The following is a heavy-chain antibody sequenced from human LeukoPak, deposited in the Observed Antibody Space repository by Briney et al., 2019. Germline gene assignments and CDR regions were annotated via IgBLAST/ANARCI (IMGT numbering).Heavy chain of an antibody. CDR2: IKQDGSEK. CDR3: ARWGEGYYSNPDAFDI. D-gene: IGHD3-22*01. J-gene: IGHJ3*02. CDR1: GFTFSSYG. V-gene: IGHV3-7*01. Sequence: QPGGSLRLSCAASGFTFSSYGMHWVRQAPGKGLEWVANIKQDGSEKYYVDSVKGRFTISRDNAKNSLYLQMNSLRAEDTAVYYCARWGEGYYSNPDAFDIWGQGTMVTVSS.